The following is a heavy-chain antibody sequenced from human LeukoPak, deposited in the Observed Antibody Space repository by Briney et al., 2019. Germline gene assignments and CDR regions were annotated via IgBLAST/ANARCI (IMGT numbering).Heavy chain of an antibody. CDR2: INHSGST. CDR1: GGSIGSGVYH. CDR3: ARGKNYYGSGSYYNAKPRPLNWFDP. J-gene: IGHJ5*02. Sequence: SQTLSLTCTVSGGSIGSGVYHWSWIRQPPGKGLEWIGEINHSGSTNYNPSLKSRVTISVDTSKNQFSLKLSSVTAADTAVYYCARGKNYYGSGSYYNAKPRPLNWFDPWGQGTLVTVSS. D-gene: IGHD3-10*01. V-gene: IGHV4-30-2*01.